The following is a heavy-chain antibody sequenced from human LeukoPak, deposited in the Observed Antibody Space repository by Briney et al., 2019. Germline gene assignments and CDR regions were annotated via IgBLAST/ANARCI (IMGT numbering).Heavy chain of an antibody. D-gene: IGHD6-13*01. V-gene: IGHV3-20*01. J-gene: IGHJ6*03. CDR2: INWNGGST. CDR3: ARVAYSSSCAYYYYYYMDV. CDR1: GFTFDDYG. Sequence: GGSLRLSCAASGFTFDDYGMSWVRQAPGKGLEWVSGINWNGGSTGYADSAKGRFTISRDNAKNSLYLQMNSLRAEDTALYHCARVAYSSSCAYYYYYYMDVWGKGTTVTISS.